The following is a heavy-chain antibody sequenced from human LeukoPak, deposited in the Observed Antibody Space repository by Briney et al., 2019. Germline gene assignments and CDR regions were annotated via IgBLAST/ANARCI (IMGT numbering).Heavy chain of an antibody. J-gene: IGHJ5*02. CDR2: IYVTGST. V-gene: IGHV4-4*07. Sequence: SETLSLTCTVSDSFGDYYWSWIRQPAGKGLEWIGRIYVTGSTTYNPSLESRVTMSLDTSKNQFSPKLRSVTAADTAVYYCARDSGTTGEVKFDPWGQGTLVMVSS. CDR1: DSFGDYY. CDR3: ARDSGTTGEVKFDP. D-gene: IGHD3-10*01.